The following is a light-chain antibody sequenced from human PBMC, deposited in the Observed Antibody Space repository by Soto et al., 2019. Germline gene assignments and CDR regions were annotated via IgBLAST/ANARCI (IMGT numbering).Light chain of an antibody. J-gene: IGKJ4*01. V-gene: IGKV3-11*01. CDR2: DAS. Sequence: EIVLTQSPATLSLSPGERATLSCRASQSISSYLAWYQQKPGQAPRLLIYDASNRATGIPARFSGSRSGTDFTLTISSLEPEDFAVYYCQHRSNWPPLTFGGATKVEIK. CDR3: QHRSNWPPLT. CDR1: QSISSY.